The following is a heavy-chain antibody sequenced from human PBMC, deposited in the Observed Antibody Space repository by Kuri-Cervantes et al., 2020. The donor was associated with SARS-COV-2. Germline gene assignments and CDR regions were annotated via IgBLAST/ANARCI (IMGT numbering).Heavy chain of an antibody. V-gene: IGHV3-48*02. CDR1: GFTFSSYE. CDR3: ARGYCSSTSCPPYYYGMDV. J-gene: IGHJ6*02. D-gene: IGHD2-2*01. Sequence: GESLKISCAASGFTFSSYEMHWVRQAPGKGLEWVSYISSSSSTIYYADSVKGRFTISRDNAKNSLYLQMNSLRDEDTAVYYCARGYCSSTSCPPYYYGMDVWGQGTTVTVSS. CDR2: ISSSSSTI.